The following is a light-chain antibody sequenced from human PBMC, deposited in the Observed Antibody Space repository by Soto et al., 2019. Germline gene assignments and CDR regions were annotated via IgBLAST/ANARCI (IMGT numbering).Light chain of an antibody. CDR2: EVN. V-gene: IGLV2-14*01. Sequence: QSVLAQPASVSGSPGQSIAISCTGTSTDVGAYDYVSWFQQHPGKAPKLMISEVNNRPSGVSNRFSGSKSGNTAYLTISGLQVDAAAEYFCFSFNTTSTHVFGTGTKVTLL. CDR1: STDVGAYDY. J-gene: IGLJ1*01. CDR3: FSFNTTSTHV.